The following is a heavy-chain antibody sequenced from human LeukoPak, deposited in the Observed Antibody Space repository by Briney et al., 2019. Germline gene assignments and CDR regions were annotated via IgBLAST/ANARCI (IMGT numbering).Heavy chain of an antibody. J-gene: IGHJ6*02. CDR1: EGTFSSYA. V-gene: IGHV1-69*13. Sequence: ASVKVSCKASEGTFSSYAISWVRQAPGQGLEWMGGIIPIFGTANYAQKFQGRVTITADESTSTAYMELSSLRSEDTAVYYCARVVTTIYYYYGMDVWGQETTVTVSS. D-gene: IGHD4-11*01. CDR2: IIPIFGTA. CDR3: ARVVTTIYYYYGMDV.